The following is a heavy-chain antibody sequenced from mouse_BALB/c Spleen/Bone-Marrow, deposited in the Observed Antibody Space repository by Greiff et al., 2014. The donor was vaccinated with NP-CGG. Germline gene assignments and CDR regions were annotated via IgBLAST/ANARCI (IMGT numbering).Heavy chain of an antibody. CDR2: IDPANGNT. J-gene: IGHJ3*01. CDR3: ARRGDGYYAWFAY. D-gene: IGHD2-3*01. Sequence: VQLKDSGAELVKPGASVKLSCTASGFNIKDTYMHWVEQRPEQGLEWIGRIDPANGNTKYDPKFQGKATITADTSSNTAYLQLSSLTSEDTAVYYCARRGDGYYAWFAYWGQGTLVTVSA. V-gene: IGHV14-3*02. CDR1: GFNIKDTY.